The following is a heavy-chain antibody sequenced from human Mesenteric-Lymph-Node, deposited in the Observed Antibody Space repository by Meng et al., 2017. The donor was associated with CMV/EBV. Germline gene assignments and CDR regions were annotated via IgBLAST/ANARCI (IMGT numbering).Heavy chain of an antibody. D-gene: IGHD6-13*01. CDR1: GFTVSSNY. CDR2: ISYDGSNK. CDR3: ARDDELVPSPFDY. J-gene: IGHJ4*02. Sequence: GGSLRLSCAASGFTVSSNYMSWVRQAPGKGLEWLAFISYDGSNKNYADSVKGRFTISRDNAKNSLYLQMNSLRAEDTAVYYCARDDELVPSPFDYWGQGTLVTVSS. V-gene: IGHV3-30*03.